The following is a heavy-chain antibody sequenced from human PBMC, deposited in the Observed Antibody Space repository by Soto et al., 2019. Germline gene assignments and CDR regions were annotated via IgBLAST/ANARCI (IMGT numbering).Heavy chain of an antibody. V-gene: IGHV1-46*03. D-gene: IGHD3-3*01. Sequence: ASVKVSCKESGYTFTSYYMHWVRQAPGQGLEWMGIINPSGGSTSYAQKFQGRVTMTRDTSTSTVYMELSSLRSEDTAVYYCARVGPYSGPPRLRFLEWLPNMDVWGKGTTVTVSS. CDR3: ARVGPYSGPPRLRFLEWLPNMDV. CDR2: INPSGGST. J-gene: IGHJ6*03. CDR1: GYTFTSYY.